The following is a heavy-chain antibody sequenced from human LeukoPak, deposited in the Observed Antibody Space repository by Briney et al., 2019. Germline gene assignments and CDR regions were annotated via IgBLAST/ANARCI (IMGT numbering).Heavy chain of an antibody. D-gene: IGHD2-2*01. V-gene: IGHV1-2*02. CDR3: ARDDGGYCSSISCYAFDY. CDR2: ISPNSGGT. CDR1: GYTFTGYY. J-gene: IGHJ4*02. Sequence: ASVKVSCKASGYTFTGYYMHWVRQAPGQGLEWMGWISPNSGGTNYAQKFQGRVTMTRDTSISTAYTELSRLRSDDTAVYYCARDDGGYCSSISCYAFDYWGQGTLVTVSS.